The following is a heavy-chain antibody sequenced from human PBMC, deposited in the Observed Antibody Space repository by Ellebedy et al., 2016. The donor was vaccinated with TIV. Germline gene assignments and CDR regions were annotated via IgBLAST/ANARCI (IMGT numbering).Heavy chain of an antibody. D-gene: IGHD4-17*01. Sequence: SETLSLTCTVSGDSISGDFWTWIRQPPGKGLEWIGYIYYSGSTNYIPSLKSRVTISADTSKNQVSLKLTSVTAADTAVYYCARGVTTIGSWGQGTLVTVSS. CDR1: GDSISGDF. CDR3: ARGVTTIGS. CDR2: IYYSGST. V-gene: IGHV4-59*01. J-gene: IGHJ4*02.